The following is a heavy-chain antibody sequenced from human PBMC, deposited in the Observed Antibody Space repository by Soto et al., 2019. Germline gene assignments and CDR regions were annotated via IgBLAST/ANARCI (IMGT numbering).Heavy chain of an antibody. CDR3: GSDTGMAYYGVDV. CDR1: GFTFSGSA. CDR2: IRSKAKSYAT. J-gene: IGHJ6*02. D-gene: IGHD5-18*01. V-gene: IGHV3-73*01. Sequence: EVQLVESGGGLVQPGGSLKLSCAASGFTFSGSAMHWVRQAPGKGLEWVGRIRSKAKSYATAYAASVNGRVTISRDDSKNTAYLQMNSLKTEDTAVYYCGSDTGMAYYGVDVWGQGTTVTVSS.